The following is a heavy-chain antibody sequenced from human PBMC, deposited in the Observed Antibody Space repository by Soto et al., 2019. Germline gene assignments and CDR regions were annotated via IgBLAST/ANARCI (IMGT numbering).Heavy chain of an antibody. Sequence: QVQLVESGGGMVQPGRSLRLSCAASGFTFSSYGMHWVRQAPGKGLEWVAVIWYDGSNKYYADSVKGRFTISRDNSKNTLYLQMNGLRAEDTAVYYCARDIYYDSTEYYYYGMDVWGQGTTVTVSS. CDR3: ARDIYYDSTEYYYYGMDV. V-gene: IGHV3-33*01. CDR2: IWYDGSNK. CDR1: GFTFSSYG. J-gene: IGHJ6*02. D-gene: IGHD3-22*01.